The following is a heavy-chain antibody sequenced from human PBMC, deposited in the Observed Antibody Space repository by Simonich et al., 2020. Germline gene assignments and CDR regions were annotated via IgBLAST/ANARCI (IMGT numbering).Heavy chain of an antibody. CDR1: GFTFSSYS. V-gene: IGHV3-21*01. D-gene: IGHD6-19*01. J-gene: IGHJ6*02. Sequence: EVQLVESGGGLVKPGGSLRLSCAASGFTFSSYSMNWVRQAPGKGLEWVSSISSSSSYIYYADSVKGRCTISGDNAKNSLYLQMNSLRAEDTAVYYCARWIAVAGTGAYGMDVWGQGTTVTVSS. CDR2: ISSSSSYI. CDR3: ARWIAVAGTGAYGMDV.